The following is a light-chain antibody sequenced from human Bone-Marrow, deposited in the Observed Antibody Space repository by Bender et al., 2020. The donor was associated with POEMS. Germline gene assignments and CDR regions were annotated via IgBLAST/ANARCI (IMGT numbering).Light chain of an antibody. J-gene: IGLJ2*01. CDR3: SSYAGSNSYVI. CDR2: EVT. CDR1: SSDVGGYNY. V-gene: IGLV2-11*01. Sequence: QSALTQPRSVSGSPGQSVTISCTGTSSDVGGYNYVSWYQQHPGQAPKLLIYEVTKRPSGVPDRFSGSKSGNTASLTVSGLQAADEADYYCSSYAGSNSYVIFGGGTKLTVL.